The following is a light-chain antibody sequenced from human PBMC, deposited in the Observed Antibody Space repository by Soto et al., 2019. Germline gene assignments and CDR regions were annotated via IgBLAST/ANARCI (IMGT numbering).Light chain of an antibody. J-gene: IGLJ2*01. V-gene: IGLV4-69*01. Sequence: QSVLTQSPSASASLGASVKLTCILSSGHSSFAIAWHQQQPEKGPRFLLKLNSDGSHTKGDGIPDRFSGSSSGAERYLTISSLQSEDEADYYCQTWGTAVVFGGGTKLTVL. CDR3: QTWGTAVV. CDR1: SGHSSFA. CDR2: LNSDGSH.